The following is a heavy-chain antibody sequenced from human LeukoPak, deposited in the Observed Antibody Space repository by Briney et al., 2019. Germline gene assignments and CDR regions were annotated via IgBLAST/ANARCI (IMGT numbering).Heavy chain of an antibody. J-gene: IGHJ5*02. Sequence: GGSLRLSCAVSGFTFSSYRVSWVRQAPGKGLEWVSSISSSSAYIYYADSVRGRFTISRDNAENSLYLQMNSLRAEDTAVYYCARGRLDGGYSYLDWFDPWGQGTLVTVSS. D-gene: IGHD5-18*01. CDR3: ARGRLDGGYSYLDWFDP. V-gene: IGHV3-21*01. CDR2: ISSSSAYI. CDR1: GFTFSSYR.